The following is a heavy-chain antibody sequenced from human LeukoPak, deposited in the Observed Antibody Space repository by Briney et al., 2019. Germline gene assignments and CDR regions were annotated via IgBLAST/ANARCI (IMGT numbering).Heavy chain of an antibody. Sequence: PGGSLRLSCSVSGITFSTYVMHWVRQAPGKGLEYVSAISSNGDNTYYADSVKGRFTISRDNSKNTLYLQMSSLRADDTAVYYCVRGTGYWGHETLVTVSS. CDR3: VRGTGY. CDR2: ISSNGDNT. J-gene: IGHJ4*01. CDR1: GITFSTYV. V-gene: IGHV3-64D*06.